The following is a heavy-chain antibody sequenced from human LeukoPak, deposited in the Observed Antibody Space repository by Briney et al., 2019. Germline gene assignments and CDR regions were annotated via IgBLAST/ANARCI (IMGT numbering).Heavy chain of an antibody. CDR2: ISSSSSYI. CDR1: GFTFSSYS. CDR3: ARRRSGSYYFDY. Sequence: GGSLRLSCAASGFTFSSYSMNWVRQAPGEGLEWVSSISSSSSYIYYADSVKGRFTISRDKAKNSLYLQMNSLRAEDTAVYYCARRRSGSYYFDYWGQGTLVTVSS. J-gene: IGHJ4*02. D-gene: IGHD1-26*01. V-gene: IGHV3-21*01.